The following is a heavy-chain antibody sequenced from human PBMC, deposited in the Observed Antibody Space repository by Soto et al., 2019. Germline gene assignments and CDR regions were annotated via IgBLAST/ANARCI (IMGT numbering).Heavy chain of an antibody. CDR2: INHSGST. D-gene: IGHD2-2*02. J-gene: IGHJ5*02. CDR1: GGSFSGYY. V-gene: IGHV4-34*01. CDR3: ARGSVVVPAAIRQGRFDP. Sequence: QVRLQQWGAGLLKPSETLSLTCAVYGGSFSGYYWSWIRQPPGKGLEWIGEINHSGSTNYNPSLKSRVTISVDTSKNQFSLKLSSVTAADTAVYYCARGSVVVPAAIRQGRFDPWGQGTLVTVSS.